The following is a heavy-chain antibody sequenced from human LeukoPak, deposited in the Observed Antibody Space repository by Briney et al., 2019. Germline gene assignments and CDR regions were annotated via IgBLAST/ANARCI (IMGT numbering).Heavy chain of an antibody. D-gene: IGHD3/OR15-3a*01. J-gene: IGHJ6*02. Sequence: GGSLRLSCAASGSSLSTNETNWVRQAPGKGLEWVSYISTSGTTIYYADSVKGRFTISRDNAKNSLFLQMNSLRVEDTAVYHCARPQWTGKGYYGMDVWGQGTTVTVSS. CDR1: GSSLSTNE. CDR3: ARPQWTGKGYYGMDV. CDR2: ISTSGTTI. V-gene: IGHV3-48*03.